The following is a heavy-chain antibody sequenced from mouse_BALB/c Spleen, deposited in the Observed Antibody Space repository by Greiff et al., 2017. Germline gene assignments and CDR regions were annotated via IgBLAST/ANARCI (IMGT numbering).Heavy chain of an antibody. V-gene: IGHV5-17*02. CDR2: ISSGSSTI. J-gene: IGHJ3*01. Sequence: EVQLVESGGGLVQPGGSRKLSCAASGFTFSSFGMHWVRQAPEKGLEWVAYISSGSSTIYYADTVKGRFTISRDNPKNTLFLQMTSLRSEDTAMYYCARDDGAYWGQGTLVTVS. CDR1: GFTFSSFG. D-gene: IGHD2-12*01. CDR3: ARDDGAY.